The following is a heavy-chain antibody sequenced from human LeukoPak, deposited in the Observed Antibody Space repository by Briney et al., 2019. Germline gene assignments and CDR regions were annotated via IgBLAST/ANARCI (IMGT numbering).Heavy chain of an antibody. J-gene: IGHJ6*02. Sequence: SVKVSCKASGGTFSSYAISWVRQAPGQGLEWMGGIIPIFGTANYAQKFQSRVTITADESTSTAYMELSSLRSEDTAVYYCARDQDTAMAYYYYYGMDVWGQGTTVTVSS. V-gene: IGHV1-69*13. CDR1: GGTFSSYA. D-gene: IGHD5-18*01. CDR2: IIPIFGTA. CDR3: ARDQDTAMAYYYYYGMDV.